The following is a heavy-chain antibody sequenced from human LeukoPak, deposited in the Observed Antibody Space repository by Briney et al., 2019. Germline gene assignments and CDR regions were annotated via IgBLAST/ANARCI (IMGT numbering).Heavy chain of an antibody. CDR3: AKANVVVVAAKGQPAIDY. CDR1: GFTFSSYA. D-gene: IGHD2-15*01. CDR2: ISGSGGST. Sequence: SGGSLRLSCAASGFTFSSYAMNWVRQAPGKGLEWVSAISGSGGSTYYADSVKGRFTISRDNSKNTLYLQMNSLRAEDTAVYYCAKANVVVVAAKGQPAIDYWGQGTLVTVSS. J-gene: IGHJ4*02. V-gene: IGHV3-23*01.